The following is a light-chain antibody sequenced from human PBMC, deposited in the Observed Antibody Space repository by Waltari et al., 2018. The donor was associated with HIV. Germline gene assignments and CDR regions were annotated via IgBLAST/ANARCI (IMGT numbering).Light chain of an antibody. CDR3: QQYGSSET. Sequence: PGERATLSCRASQSVTSSYLAWYQQKPGQAPRLLIYGASSRATGIPDRFSGSGSGTDFTLTISRLEPEDFAVYYCQQYGSSETFGQGTKVEI. CDR1: QSVTSSY. J-gene: IGKJ1*01. CDR2: GAS. V-gene: IGKV3-20*01.